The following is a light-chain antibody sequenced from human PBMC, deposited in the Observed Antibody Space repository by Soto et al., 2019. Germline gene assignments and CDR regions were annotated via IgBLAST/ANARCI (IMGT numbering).Light chain of an antibody. CDR1: QSVSSN. J-gene: IGKJ4*01. CDR3: QQYNSWPPLT. V-gene: IGKV3-15*01. CDR2: GAS. Sequence: EIVMTQSPATLSVSPGERATLSCRASQSVSSNLARYQQKPGQAPRLLIYGASTRATGIPARFSGSGSGTEFTHTISSLQSEDLAVYYCQQYNSWPPLTFGGGTKVEIK.